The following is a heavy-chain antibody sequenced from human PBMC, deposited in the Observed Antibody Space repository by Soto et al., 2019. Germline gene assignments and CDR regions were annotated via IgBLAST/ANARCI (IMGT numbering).Heavy chain of an antibody. Sequence: SETLSLTCTVSGGSISSSDYYWGWIRQPPGKGLEWIGSIYYSGRTYYNPSLKSRVTISVDTSKNQFSLKLTSVTAADTAVYYCARTYYYDSVGYQGGGWGQGTLVTVSS. CDR1: GGSISSSDYY. V-gene: IGHV4-39*01. CDR2: IYYSGRT. D-gene: IGHD3-22*01. CDR3: ARTYYYDSVGYQGGG. J-gene: IGHJ4*02.